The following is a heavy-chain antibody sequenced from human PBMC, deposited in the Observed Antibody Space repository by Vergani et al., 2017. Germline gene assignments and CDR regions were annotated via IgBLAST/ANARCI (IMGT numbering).Heavy chain of an antibody. J-gene: IGHJ6*02. Sequence: QLQLQESGPGLVKPSETLSLTCTVSGGSISSRTYYWAWVRQPPGKGLEWIGNIYYSGITYYNPSLKSRVSISVDTSRNQFSLRGRSVTAADTAVYYCARGRRGGVVRGVMDYGMDVWGQGP. CDR1: GGSISSRTYY. CDR3: ARGRRGGVVRGVMDYGMDV. V-gene: IGHV4-39*01. CDR2: IYYSGIT. D-gene: IGHD3-10*01.